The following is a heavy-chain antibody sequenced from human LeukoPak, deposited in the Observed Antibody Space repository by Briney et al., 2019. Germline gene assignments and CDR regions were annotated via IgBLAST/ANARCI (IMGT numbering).Heavy chain of an antibody. CDR2: TRNKANSYTT. V-gene: IGHV3-72*01. J-gene: IGHJ3*02. CDR3: ASAKKDYGARGAFDI. Sequence: GGTLRLSCAASGCTFSDHYMDWIRQAPGKGLEWVGRTRNKANSYTTEYAASVKGRFTSSRDDSKNSLYLQMNSLKTEDTAVYYCASAKKDYGARGAFDIWGQGTMVTVSS. CDR1: GCTFSDHY. D-gene: IGHD4-17*01.